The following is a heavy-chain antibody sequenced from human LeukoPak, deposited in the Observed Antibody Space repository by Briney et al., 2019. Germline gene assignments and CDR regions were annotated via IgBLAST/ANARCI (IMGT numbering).Heavy chain of an antibody. Sequence: SCKASGYTFTGYYMHWVRQAPGKGLEWVAFIRYDGSNKYYADSVKGRFTISRDNSKNMLYLQMNSLRAEDTAVYYCAKEAVRGYFVGVGPTYYFDYWGQGTLVTVSS. J-gene: IGHJ4*02. D-gene: IGHD3-9*01. CDR3: AKEAVRGYFVGVGPTYYFDY. CDR2: IRYDGSNK. V-gene: IGHV3-30*02. CDR1: GYTFTGYY.